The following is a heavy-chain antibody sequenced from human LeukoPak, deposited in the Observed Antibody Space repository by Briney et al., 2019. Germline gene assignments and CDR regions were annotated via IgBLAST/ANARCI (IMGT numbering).Heavy chain of an antibody. D-gene: IGHD3-10*01. Sequence: SETLSLTCTVSGGSMNNYYWSWIRQTPGKGLEWIGYIYYSGSTNYNPSLQGRVIISVDTSKNQFSLKLSSVTAADTAVYYCARGARGLFDPWGQGTLVTVSS. CDR3: ARGARGLFDP. J-gene: IGHJ5*02. CDR2: IYYSGST. CDR1: GGSMNNYY. V-gene: IGHV4-59*01.